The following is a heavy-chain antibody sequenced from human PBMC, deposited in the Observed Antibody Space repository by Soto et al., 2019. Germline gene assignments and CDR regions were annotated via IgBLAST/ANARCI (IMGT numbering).Heavy chain of an antibody. CDR2: INTGNGNT. D-gene: IGHD6-13*01. CDR1: GYTFTDYA. CDR3: AREVFTVQQQLGHWFYP. Sequence: ASVKVSCKASGYTFTDYAIYWVRQAPGQRLEWMGWINTGNGNTKYSRKFQGRVTIIRDTSASTAYMELHTLRSEDTAVYYCAREVFTVQQQLGHWFYPWGQGTLVTVSS. V-gene: IGHV1-3*04. J-gene: IGHJ5*02.